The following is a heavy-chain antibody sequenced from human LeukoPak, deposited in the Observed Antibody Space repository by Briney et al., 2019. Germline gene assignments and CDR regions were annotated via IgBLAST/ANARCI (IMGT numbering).Heavy chain of an antibody. D-gene: IGHD2-2*01. Sequence: PGGSLRLSCAASGFTFSSYAMSWVRQAPGKGLEWVSAISGSGGSTYYADSVKGRFTISRDNSKNTLYLQMNSLRAEDTAVYYCAKMRLGYCSSTSCSDAFDIWGQGTMVTVSS. CDR1: GFTFSSYA. CDR3: AKMRLGYCSSTSCSDAFDI. V-gene: IGHV3-23*01. CDR2: ISGSGGST. J-gene: IGHJ3*02.